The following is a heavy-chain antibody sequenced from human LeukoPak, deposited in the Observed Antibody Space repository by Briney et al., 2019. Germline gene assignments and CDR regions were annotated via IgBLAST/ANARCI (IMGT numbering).Heavy chain of an antibody. J-gene: IGHJ4*02. CDR1: GFTFSSYA. CDR3: SKVRDGRVRGWDFDY. Sequence: QTGVSLRLSCAASGFTFSSYAMSWVRQAPGKGLEWVSTISGIGLSTYYADSVKGRFTISRDNSKKTLFLQMDSLGAEDTAAYYCSKVRDGRVRGWDFDYWGQGTLVTVSS. D-gene: IGHD6-19*01. V-gene: IGHV3-23*01. CDR2: ISGIGLST.